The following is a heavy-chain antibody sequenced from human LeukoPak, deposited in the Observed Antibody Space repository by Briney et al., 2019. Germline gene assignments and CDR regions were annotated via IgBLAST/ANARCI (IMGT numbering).Heavy chain of an antibody. CDR1: GGSISSYY. CDR2: IYNSGST. Sequence: SETLSLTCTVSGGSISSYYWSWIRQPPGKGLEWIGYIYNSGSTNYNPSLKSRVAISVDTSKNQFSLKVSSVTAADTAVYYCARAGTTIVTAIFDYWGQGTLVTVSS. V-gene: IGHV4-59*01. D-gene: IGHD5-12*01. J-gene: IGHJ4*02. CDR3: ARAGTTIVTAIFDY.